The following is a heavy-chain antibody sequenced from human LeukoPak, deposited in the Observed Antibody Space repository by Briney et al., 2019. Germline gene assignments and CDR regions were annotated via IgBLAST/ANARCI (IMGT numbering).Heavy chain of an antibody. CDR2: ISYSGST. CDR1: GGSISSYY. Sequence: NSSETLSLTCTVSGGSISSYYWSWIRQPPGKGLEWLGYISYSGSTNYNPSLKSRVTISVDTSKNQFSLKLSSVTAADTAVYYCARVIGNWDAELNWFDPWGQGTLVTVSS. CDR3: ARVIGNWDAELNWFDP. D-gene: IGHD1-1*01. J-gene: IGHJ5*02. V-gene: IGHV4-59*08.